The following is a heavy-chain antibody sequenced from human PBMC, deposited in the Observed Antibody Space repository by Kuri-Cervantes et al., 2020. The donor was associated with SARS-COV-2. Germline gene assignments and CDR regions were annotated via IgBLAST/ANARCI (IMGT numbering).Heavy chain of an antibody. CDR1: GFTFSSYA. J-gene: IGHJ6*01. CDR3: AKDGKVRGVIITKRYYYYGMDV. D-gene: IGHD3-10*01. V-gene: IGHV3-23*03. Sequence: GESLKISCAASGFTFSSYAMSWVRQAPGKGLEWVSVIYSGGSSTYYADSVKGRFTISRDNSKNTLYLQMNSLRAEDTAVYYCAKDGKVRGVIITKRYYYYGMDVWGQGTTVTCYS. CDR2: IYSGGSST.